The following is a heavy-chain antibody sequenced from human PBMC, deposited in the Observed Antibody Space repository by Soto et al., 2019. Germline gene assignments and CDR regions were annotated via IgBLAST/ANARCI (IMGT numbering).Heavy chain of an antibody. CDR1: GGSVSSGSYY. CDR3: AGVERGTATTVVDAFDI. D-gene: IGHD1-1*01. J-gene: IGHJ3*02. Sequence: QVQLQQWGAGLLKPLETLSLTCAVSGGSVSSGSYYWSWIRQPPGKGLEWIGEMSHSGGTHFNPSRKSRVTISVDTSKNQFSLKMSSVTAADTSLYDCAGVERGTATTVVDAFDIWGPGTMVTVSS. V-gene: IGHV4-34*01. CDR2: MSHSGGT.